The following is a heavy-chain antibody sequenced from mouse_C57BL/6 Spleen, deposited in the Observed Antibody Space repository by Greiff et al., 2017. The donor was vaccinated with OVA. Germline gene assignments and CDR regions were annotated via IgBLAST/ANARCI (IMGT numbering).Heavy chain of an antibody. CDR2: ISYSGST. CDR3: ARGNGYSAAY. J-gene: IGHJ3*01. CDR1: GYSITSGYD. V-gene: IGHV3-1*01. Sequence: EVKVEESGPGMVKPSQSLSLTCTVTGYSITSGYDWHWIRHFPGNKLEWMGYISYSGSTNYNPSLKSRISITHDTSKNHFFLKLNSVTTEDTATYYCARGNGYSAAYWGQGTLVTVSA. D-gene: IGHD2-3*01.